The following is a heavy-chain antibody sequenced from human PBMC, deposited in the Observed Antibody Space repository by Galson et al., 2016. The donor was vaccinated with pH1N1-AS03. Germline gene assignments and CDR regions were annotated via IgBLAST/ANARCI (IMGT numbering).Heavy chain of an antibody. CDR1: GFSLPTSAVG. D-gene: IGHD3-9*01. V-gene: IGHV2-5*02. CDR3: ARTAGWLPDF. J-gene: IGHJ4*02. CDR2: IYWDDDK. Sequence: PALVKPTQTLTLTCTFSGFSLPTSAVGVVWIRQPPGKALEWLALIYWDDDKRYNSSLKSRLTITKDTSKNQVVLTMTNMDPVDTATYCCARTAGWLPDFWGQGTLVTVSS.